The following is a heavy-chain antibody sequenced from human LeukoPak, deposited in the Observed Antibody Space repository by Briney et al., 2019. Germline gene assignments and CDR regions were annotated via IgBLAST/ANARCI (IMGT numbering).Heavy chain of an antibody. CDR1: GYSISSGYY. J-gene: IGHJ4*02. D-gene: IGHD3-22*01. Sequence: SETLSLTCTVSGYSISSGYYWGWIRQPPGKGLEWIGSIYHSGSTYYNPSLKSRVTIPVDTSKNQFSLKLSSVTAADTAVYYCARNYYYDSSGYYIPAYWGQGTLVTVSS. V-gene: IGHV4-38-2*02. CDR2: IYHSGST. CDR3: ARNYYYDSSGYYIPAY.